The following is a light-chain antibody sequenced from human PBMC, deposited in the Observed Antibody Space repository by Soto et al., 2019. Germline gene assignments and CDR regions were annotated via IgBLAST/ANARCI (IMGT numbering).Light chain of an antibody. CDR2: GAA. CDR1: QSVSSN. CDR3: QQYNNWPPMA. J-gene: IGKJ1*01. V-gene: IGKV3-15*01. Sequence: EIVMTQSPATLSVSPGERATLSCRASQSVSSNVSWYQHKPGQAPRLLIYGAAAMATGIPARCSGSGSGTAFTITISSLPSVDFAVYYWQQYNNWPPMAFGQGTKVEIK.